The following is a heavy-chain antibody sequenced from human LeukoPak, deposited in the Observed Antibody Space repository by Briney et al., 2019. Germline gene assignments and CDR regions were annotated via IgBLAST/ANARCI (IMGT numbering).Heavy chain of an antibody. CDR1: GYTFTSYD. J-gene: IGHJ6*03. CDR3: ARTNYYGSGSYYIGHYYYYYYMDV. D-gene: IGHD3-10*01. V-gene: IGHV1-8*02. CDR2: MNPNSGNT. Sequence: GASVKVSCKASGYTFTSYDINWVRQATGQGLEWMGWMNPNSGNTGYAQKFQGRVTMTRNTSISTAYMELSSLRSEDTAVYYCARTNYYGSGSYYIGHYYYYYYMDVWGKGTTVTISS.